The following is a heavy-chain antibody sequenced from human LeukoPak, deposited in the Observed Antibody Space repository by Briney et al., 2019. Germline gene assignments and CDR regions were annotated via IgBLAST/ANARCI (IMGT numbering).Heavy chain of an antibody. J-gene: IGHJ4*02. CDR2: IWYDGSNK. CDR1: GFTFSSYG. Sequence: GGSLRLSCAASGFTFSSYGVHWVRQAPGKGLEWVAVIWYDGSNKYYADSVKGRFTISRDNSKNTLYLQMNSLRAEDTAVYFCARDSSGWTFDYWGQGTLVTVSS. D-gene: IGHD6-19*01. CDR3: ARDSSGWTFDY. V-gene: IGHV3-33*01.